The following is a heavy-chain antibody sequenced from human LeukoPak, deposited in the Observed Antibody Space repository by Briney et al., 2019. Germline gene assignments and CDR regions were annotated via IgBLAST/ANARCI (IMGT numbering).Heavy chain of an antibody. CDR3: AKGSEELEDYYYGMDV. Sequence: PGRSLRHSDAAAGFTWSNAWMSWVRQAPGKGLEWVSAISGSGGSTYYADSVKGRFTISRDNSKNTLYLQMNSLRAEDTAVYYCAKGSEELEDYYYGMDVWGQGTTVTVSS. D-gene: IGHD3-10*01. V-gene: IGHV3-23*01. J-gene: IGHJ6*02. CDR1: GFTWSNAW. CDR2: ISGSGGST.